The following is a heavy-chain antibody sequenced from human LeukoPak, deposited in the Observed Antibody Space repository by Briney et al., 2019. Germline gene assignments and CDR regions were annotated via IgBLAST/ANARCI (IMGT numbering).Heavy chain of an antibody. CDR2: INPNSGGT. Sequence: ASVKVSCKASGYTFTGYYMHWVRQAPGQGLEWMGRINPNSGGTNYAQKFQGRVTMTRDTSISTAYMGLSRLRSDDTAVYYCARAWRISGSYSGFAYWGQGTLVTVSS. CDR1: GYTFTGYY. D-gene: IGHD1-26*01. CDR3: ARAWRISGSYSGFAY. J-gene: IGHJ4*02. V-gene: IGHV1-2*06.